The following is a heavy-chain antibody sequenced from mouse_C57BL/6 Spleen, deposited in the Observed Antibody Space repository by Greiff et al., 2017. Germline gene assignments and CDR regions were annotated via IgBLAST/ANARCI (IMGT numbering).Heavy chain of an antibody. V-gene: IGHV1-55*01. J-gene: IGHJ3*01. CDR3: ATGGNSAQAY. CDR1: GYTFTSYW. Sequence: VQLQQPGAELVKPGASVKMSCKASGYTFTSYWITWVKQRPGQGLEWIGDIYPGSGSTNYNEKFKSKATLAVDTSSSTAYMQLRSLTSEDSAVYYCATGGNSAQAYWGQGTLVTVSA. CDR2: IYPGSGST. D-gene: IGHD6-1*01.